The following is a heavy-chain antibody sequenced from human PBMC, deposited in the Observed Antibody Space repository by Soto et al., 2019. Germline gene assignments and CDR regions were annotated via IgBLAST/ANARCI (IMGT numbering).Heavy chain of an antibody. CDR1: GYTFTGYY. J-gene: IGHJ6*02. D-gene: IGHD2-15*01. Sequence: GASVKVSCKASGYTFTGYYMHWVRQVPGQGLEWMGWINPNSGDTKYVQEFQGRVTMTRDTSISTAYMELSRLRSDDTAVYYCASFLCSSSICYLFYGMDVWGQGTTVTVSS. CDR3: ASFLCSSSICYLFYGMDV. CDR2: INPNSGDT. V-gene: IGHV1-2*02.